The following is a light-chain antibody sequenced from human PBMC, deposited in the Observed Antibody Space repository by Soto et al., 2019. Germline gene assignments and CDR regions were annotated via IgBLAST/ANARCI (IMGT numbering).Light chain of an antibody. Sequence: DIQMTQSPSSLSASVGDRLTITCRASQSISTYLNWYQQKPGKAPKLLIYAASSLQSGVPSRFSGSGSGTDFTLTISSLQPEDFATYYCQQYYTYWHIFGQGTKVDIK. CDR1: QSISTY. CDR3: QQYYTYWHI. V-gene: IGKV1-39*01. J-gene: IGKJ1*01. CDR2: AAS.